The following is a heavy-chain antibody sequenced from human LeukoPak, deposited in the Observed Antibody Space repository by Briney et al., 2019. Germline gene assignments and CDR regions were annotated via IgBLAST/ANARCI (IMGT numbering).Heavy chain of an antibody. CDR2: INHSGST. CDR1: GGSFSGYY. D-gene: IGHD2-2*01. Sequence: SETLSLTCAVYGGSFSGYYWSWIRQPPGKGLEWIREINHSGSTNYNPSLKSRVTISVDTSKNQFSLKLSSVTAADTAVYYCARVKYQLLYAFDIWGQGTMVTVSS. CDR3: ARVKYQLLYAFDI. V-gene: IGHV4-34*01. J-gene: IGHJ3*02.